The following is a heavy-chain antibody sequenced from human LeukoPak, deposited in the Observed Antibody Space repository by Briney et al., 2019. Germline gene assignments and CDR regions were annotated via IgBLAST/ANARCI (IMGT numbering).Heavy chain of an antibody. J-gene: IGHJ4*02. CDR1: GFTFSSYA. D-gene: IGHD3-9*01. CDR2: ISYDGSNK. CDR3: ARAGAVHYFDWLLHGY. Sequence: GRSLRLSCAASGFTFSSYAMHWVRQAPGKGLEWVAVISYDGSNKYYADSVKGRFTISRDNSKNTLYLQVNSLRAEDTAVYYCARAGAVHYFDWLLHGYWGQGTLVTVSS. V-gene: IGHV3-30*04.